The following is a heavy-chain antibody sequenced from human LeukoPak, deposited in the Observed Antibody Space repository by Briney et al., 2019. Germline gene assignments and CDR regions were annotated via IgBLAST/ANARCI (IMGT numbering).Heavy chain of an antibody. CDR3: ARRNYDSGETVY. CDR1: GGSISSSSYY. CDR2: IYYSGST. J-gene: IGHJ4*02. V-gene: IGHV4-39*01. D-gene: IGHD3-22*01. Sequence: SETLSLTCTVSGGSISSSSYYWGWIRQPPGKGLEWIGSIYYSGSTYYNPSLKSRVTISVDTSKNQFSLKLSSVTAADTAVYYCARRNYDSGETVYWGQGTLVTVSS.